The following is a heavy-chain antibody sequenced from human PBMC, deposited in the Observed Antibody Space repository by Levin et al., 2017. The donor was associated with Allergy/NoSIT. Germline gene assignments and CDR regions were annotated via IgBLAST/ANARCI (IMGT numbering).Heavy chain of an antibody. CDR3: AKVGVVRGYFDI. D-gene: IGHD3-10*01. V-gene: IGHV3-30*18. J-gene: IGHJ3*02. Sequence: GESLKISCAASGFTFSSYGMHWVRQAPGKGLEWVAVISYDGSNKYYADSVKGRFTISRDNSKNTLYLQMNSLRAEDTAVYYCAKVGVVRGYFDIWGQGTMVTVSS. CDR2: ISYDGSNK. CDR1: GFTFSSYG.